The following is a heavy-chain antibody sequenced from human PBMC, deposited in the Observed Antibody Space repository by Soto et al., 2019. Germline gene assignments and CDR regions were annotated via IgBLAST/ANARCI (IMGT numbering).Heavy chain of an antibody. Sequence: ASVKVSCKASGYTFTSYGISWVRKAPGKGIERKGWISAYNGNTNYAQKLQGRVTMTTDTSTSTAYMELRSLRSDDTAVYYCARVRFSSGWYGPHYYYYYMDVWGKGTTVTVSS. V-gene: IGHV1-18*01. J-gene: IGHJ6*03. CDR1: GYTFTSYG. CDR3: ARVRFSSGWYGPHYYYYYMDV. D-gene: IGHD6-19*01. CDR2: ISAYNGNT.